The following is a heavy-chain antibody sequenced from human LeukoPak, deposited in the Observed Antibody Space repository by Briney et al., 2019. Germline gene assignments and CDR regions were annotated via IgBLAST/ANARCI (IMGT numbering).Heavy chain of an antibody. V-gene: IGHV3-33*01. CDR3: ARDLNWGSDY. Sequence: GGSLRLSCAASGFTVSTYGMHWVRQAPGKGLEWVAVIWYDGSNKYYPDSAKGRFSISRDNSKNTLYLQMNSLRAEDTAVYYCARDLNWGSDYWGQGTLVTVSS. J-gene: IGHJ4*02. D-gene: IGHD7-27*01. CDR2: IWYDGSNK. CDR1: GFTVSTYG.